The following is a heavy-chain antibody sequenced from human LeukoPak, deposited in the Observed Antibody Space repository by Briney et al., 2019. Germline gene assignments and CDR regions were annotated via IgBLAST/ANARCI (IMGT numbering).Heavy chain of an antibody. J-gene: IGHJ4*02. V-gene: IGHV1-18*01. D-gene: IGHD3-22*01. CDR1: GYTFTSYG. Sequence: ASVKVSCKASGYTFTSYGISWVRQAPGQGLEWMGWISAYNGNTNYAQKLQGRVTMTTDTSTSTAYMELRSLRSDDTAVYYCARDRYYYDSSGYPRFDYWGQGTLVTVSS. CDR2: ISAYNGNT. CDR3: ARDRYYYDSSGYPRFDY.